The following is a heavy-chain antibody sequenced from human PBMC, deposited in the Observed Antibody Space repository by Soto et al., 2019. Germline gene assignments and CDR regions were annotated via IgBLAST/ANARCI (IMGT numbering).Heavy chain of an antibody. D-gene: IGHD3-10*01. CDR1: GGSFSDYT. Sequence: QVQLQQWGAGLLKPSETLSLTCAVSGGSFSDYTWTWIRQSPGKGLEWIGQINGAGRANYNPSLKSRVTISIGTSNTDFSLDLTSVPAADTAVYSCARGLFSGTSYSGGWYVFDFWGQGTLVTVSS. J-gene: IGHJ4*02. V-gene: IGHV4-34*01. CDR2: INGAGRA. CDR3: ARGLFSGTSYSGGWYVFDF.